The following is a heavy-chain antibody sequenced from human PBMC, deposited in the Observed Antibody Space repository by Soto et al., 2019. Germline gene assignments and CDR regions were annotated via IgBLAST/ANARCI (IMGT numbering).Heavy chain of an antibody. CDR1: GGSISNYY. Sequence: QVQLQESGPGLVKPSETLSLTCTVSGGSISNYYWSWIRQPPGKGLEWIGYIYSSGSTNYNPSLKRRVTISVDTSKNQFSLKVASVTAADTAVYYCARRRENSGWLSHWGQGTLVTVSS. CDR2: IYSSGST. CDR3: ARRRENSGWLSH. J-gene: IGHJ4*02. V-gene: IGHV4-4*09. D-gene: IGHD6-19*01.